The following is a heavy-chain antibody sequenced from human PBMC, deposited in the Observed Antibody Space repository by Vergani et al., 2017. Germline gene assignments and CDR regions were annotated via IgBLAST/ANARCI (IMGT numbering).Heavy chain of an antibody. CDR1: GFTFSSYW. D-gene: IGHD4-17*01. CDR2: INSDGSST. V-gene: IGHV3-74*01. Sequence: EVQLVESGGGLVQPGGSLRLSCAASGFTFSSYWMHWVRQAPGKGLVWVSRINSDGSSTSYADSVKGRFTISRDNAKNTLYLQMNSLRAEDTAVYYCARALVTDYGDALRHPSSDWYFDLWGRGTLVTVSS. CDR3: ARALVTDYGDALRHPSSDWYFDL. J-gene: IGHJ2*01.